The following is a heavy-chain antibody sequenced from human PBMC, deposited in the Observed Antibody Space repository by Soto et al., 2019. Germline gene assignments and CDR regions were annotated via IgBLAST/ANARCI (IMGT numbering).Heavy chain of an antibody. CDR1: GGSFSGYY. Sequence: QVQLQQWGAGLLKPSETLSLTCAVYGGSFSGYYWSWIRQPPGKGLEWIGEINHSGSTNYNPSLKSRVTXXVXSXXTQFSLTLSSVTAADTAVYYCARELGYGYSYGYLYWGQGTLVTVSS. J-gene: IGHJ4*02. CDR2: INHSGST. V-gene: IGHV4-34*01. CDR3: ARELGYGYSYGYLY. D-gene: IGHD5-18*01.